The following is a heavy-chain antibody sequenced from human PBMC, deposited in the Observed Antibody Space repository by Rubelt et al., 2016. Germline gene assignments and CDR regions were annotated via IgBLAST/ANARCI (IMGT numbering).Heavy chain of an antibody. J-gene: IGHJ4*02. Sequence: QLQLQESGPGLVKPSETLSLICSVSGGSISSSSYYWGWIRQPPGKGLEWIGSIYYSATTYYNPSLNSRVSISVDTSKNQFSLKLTSVTAADTAVYYCARFRDQLPPVYWGQGTLVTVSS. V-gene: IGHV4-39*01. CDR3: ARFRDQLPPVY. D-gene: IGHD2-2*01. CDR2: IYYSATT. CDR1: GGSISSSSYY.